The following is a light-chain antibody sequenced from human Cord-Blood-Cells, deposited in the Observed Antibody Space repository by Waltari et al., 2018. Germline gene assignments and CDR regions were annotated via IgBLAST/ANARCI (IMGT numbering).Light chain of an antibody. CDR2: EVS. J-gene: IGLJ1*01. V-gene: IGLV2-14*01. Sequence: QSALTQPASVSGSPGQSITISCTGTNSDVGGYNYVSWYQQHPGKAPKLMIYEVSNRPSGVSNRFSGSKSCNTASLTISGLQAEDEADYYCSSYTSSSTLDVFGTGTKVTVL. CDR1: NSDVGGYNY. CDR3: SSYTSSSTLDV.